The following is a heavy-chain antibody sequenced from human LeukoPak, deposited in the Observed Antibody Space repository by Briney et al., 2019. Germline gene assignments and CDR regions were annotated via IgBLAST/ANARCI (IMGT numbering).Heavy chain of an antibody. D-gene: IGHD3-3*01. V-gene: IGHV4-31*03. CDR2: IYYSGST. CDR3: ARDPVRPYDFWSGYYDSY. CDR1: GGSISSGGYY. J-gene: IGHJ4*02. Sequence: SETLSLTCTVSGGSISSGGYYWSWIRQHPGKGLEWIGYIYYSGSTYYNPSLKSRVTISVDTSKNQFSLKLSSVTAADTAVYYCARDPVRPYDFWSGYYDSYWGQGTLVTVPS.